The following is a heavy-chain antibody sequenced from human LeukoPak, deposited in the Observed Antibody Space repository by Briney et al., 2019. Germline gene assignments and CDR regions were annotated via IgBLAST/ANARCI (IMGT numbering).Heavy chain of an antibody. J-gene: IGHJ4*02. CDR1: GFTFSSYG. Sequence: PGGSLRLSCAASGFTFSSYGMHWVRQAPGKGLEWVAFIRYDGSNKYYADSVKGRFTISRDNAKNSLYLQMNSLRAEDTAVYYCARDQGDYDYVWGSRWYFDYWGQGTLVTVSS. CDR3: ARDQGDYDYVWGSRWYFDY. D-gene: IGHD3-16*01. V-gene: IGHV3-30*02. CDR2: IRYDGSNK.